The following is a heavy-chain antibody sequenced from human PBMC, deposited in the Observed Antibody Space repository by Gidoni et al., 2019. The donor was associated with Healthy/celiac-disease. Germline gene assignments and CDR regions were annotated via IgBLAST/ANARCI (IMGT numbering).Heavy chain of an antibody. CDR1: GFTFSSYS. CDR3: AREYHILEQHHDY. J-gene: IGHJ4*02. V-gene: IGHV3-21*01. Sequence: EVQLVESGGGLVKPGGSLRLSCAASGFTFSSYSMNWVRQAPGKGLEWVSSISSSSSYIYYADSVKGRFTISRDNAKNSLYLQMNSLRAEDTAVYYCAREYHILEQHHDYWGQGTLVTVSS. D-gene: IGHD3-3*01. CDR2: ISSSSSYI.